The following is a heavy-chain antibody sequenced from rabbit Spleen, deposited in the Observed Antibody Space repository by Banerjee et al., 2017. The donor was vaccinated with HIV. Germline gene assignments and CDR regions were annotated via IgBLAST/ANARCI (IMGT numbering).Heavy chain of an antibody. CDR3: ARDTGTSFSSYGMDL. V-gene: IGHV1S40*01. D-gene: IGHD8-1*01. J-gene: IGHJ6*01. CDR2: INAITGKA. Sequence: QSLEESGGDLVKPGASLTLTCTASGFSFSNKAVMCWVRQAPGKGLEWIACINAITGKAVYASWAKGRFTCSKASSTTVTLQMTSLTAADTATYFCARDTGTSFSSYGMDLWGPGTLVTVS. CDR1: GFSFSNKAV.